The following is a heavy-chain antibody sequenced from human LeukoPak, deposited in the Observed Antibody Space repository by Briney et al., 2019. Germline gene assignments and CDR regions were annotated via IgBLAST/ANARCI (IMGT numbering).Heavy chain of an antibody. D-gene: IGHD6-19*01. CDR3: ARDPSSGWYINWFDP. CDR2: ISSSGSTI. Sequence: GGSLRLSCAASGFTFSSYEMNWVRQAPGKGLEWVSYISSSGSTIYYADSVKGRFTISRDNAKNSLYLQMNSLRAEDTAVYYCARDPSSGWYINWFDPWGQGTLVTVSS. CDR1: GFTFSSYE. V-gene: IGHV3-48*03. J-gene: IGHJ5*02.